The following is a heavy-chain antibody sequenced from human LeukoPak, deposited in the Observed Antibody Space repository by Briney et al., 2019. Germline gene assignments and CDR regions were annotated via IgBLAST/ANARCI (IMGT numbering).Heavy chain of an antibody. CDR3: AKGLSSDIVATITYYSYGMDV. CDR1: GFTFDDYA. J-gene: IGHJ6*02. D-gene: IGHD5-12*01. V-gene: IGHV3-9*01. Sequence: GRSLRLSCAASGFTFDDYAMHWVRQAPGKGLEWVSGISWNSGSIGYADSVKGRFTISRDNAKNSLYLQMNSLRPEDTALYYCAKGLSSDIVATITYYSYGMDVWGQGTTVTVSS. CDR2: ISWNSGSI.